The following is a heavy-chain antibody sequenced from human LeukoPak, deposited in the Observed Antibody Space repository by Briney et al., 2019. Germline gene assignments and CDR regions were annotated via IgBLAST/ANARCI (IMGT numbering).Heavy chain of an antibody. D-gene: IGHD3-22*01. J-gene: IGHJ4*02. Sequence: GASVKVSCKASGYTFSSHGYTWVRQAPGQGLEWMGWTSAYNGNTDYAQKFQGRVTMTTDTSTSTAYMELRSLRSDDTAVYFCARAYYHDTSSYQGFDFWGQGTLVTVSS. V-gene: IGHV1-18*01. CDR2: TSAYNGNT. CDR3: ARAYYHDTSSYQGFDF. CDR1: GYTFSSHG.